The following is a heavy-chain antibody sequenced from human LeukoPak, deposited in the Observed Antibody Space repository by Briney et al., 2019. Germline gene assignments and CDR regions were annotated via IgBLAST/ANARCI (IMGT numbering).Heavy chain of an antibody. V-gene: IGHV4-4*07. D-gene: IGHD2-15*01. J-gene: IGHJ6*03. CDR2: IYTSGST. CDR1: GGSISSYY. Sequence: SETLSLTCTVSGGSISSYYWSWIRQPAGKGLEWIGRIYTSGSTNYNPSLKSRVTMSVDTSKNQFSLKLSSVTAADTAVYYCARDGGRVAGTLYYYYYMDVWGKGTTVTVSS. CDR3: ARDGGRVAGTLYYYYYMDV.